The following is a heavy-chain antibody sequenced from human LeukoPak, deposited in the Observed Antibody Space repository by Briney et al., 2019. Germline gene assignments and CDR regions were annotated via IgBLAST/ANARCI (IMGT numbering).Heavy chain of an antibody. Sequence: SETLSLTCAVYGGSFSGYYWSWIRQPPGKGLEWIGEINHSGSTNYNPSLKSRVTISVDTSKNQFSLKLSSVTAADTAVYYCARDVHDFWSGYDFDYWGQGTLVTVSS. CDR3: ARDVHDFWSGYDFDY. V-gene: IGHV4-34*01. D-gene: IGHD3-3*01. CDR2: INHSGST. J-gene: IGHJ4*02. CDR1: GGSFSGYY.